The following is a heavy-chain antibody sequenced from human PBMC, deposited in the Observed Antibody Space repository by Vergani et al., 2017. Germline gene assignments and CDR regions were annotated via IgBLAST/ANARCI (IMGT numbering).Heavy chain of an antibody. D-gene: IGHD6-19*01. V-gene: IGHV4-39*01. Sequence: QLQLQESGPGLVKPSATLSLTCSVSGASIRSSNYYLGWIRQPPGKGLEWIARIYYSGSTYYNPSLKSRVTISVDTAKDQFSLKLSSVTAADTAVYFCVGHSTMEWVVKLGWFGPWGQGILVTVSS. CDR2: IYYSGST. CDR3: VGHSTMEWVVKLGWFGP. J-gene: IGHJ5*02. CDR1: GASIRSSNYY.